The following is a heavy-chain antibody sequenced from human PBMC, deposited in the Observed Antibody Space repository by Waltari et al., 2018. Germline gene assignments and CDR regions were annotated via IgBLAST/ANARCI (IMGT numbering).Heavy chain of an antibody. D-gene: IGHD3-10*01. CDR2: IYYSGRT. J-gene: IGHJ6*02. CDR3: AREDMVQGVTPYYYYYYGMDV. Sequence: QLQLQESGPGLVKPSETLSLTCTVSGGSISSSSYYWGWIRQPPGKGLEWIGSIYYSGRTDYNPSLKSRVTISVDTSKNQFSLKLSSVTAADTAVYYCAREDMVQGVTPYYYYYYGMDVWGQGTTVTVSS. CDR1: GGSISSSSYY. V-gene: IGHV4-39*07.